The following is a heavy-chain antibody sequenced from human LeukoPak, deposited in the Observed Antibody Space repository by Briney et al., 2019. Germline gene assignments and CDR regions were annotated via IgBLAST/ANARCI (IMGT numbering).Heavy chain of an antibody. CDR1: GFTFSSYA. Sequence: GGSLRLSCAASGFTFSSYAMSWVRQAPGKGLEWVSAISGSGGSTYYADSVKGRFTISRDNSKNTLYLQMNSLRAEDTAVYYCAKVSAGVAARRKGMDVWGQGTTVTVSS. V-gene: IGHV3-23*01. CDR3: AKVSAGVAARRKGMDV. D-gene: IGHD6-6*01. J-gene: IGHJ6*02. CDR2: ISGSGGST.